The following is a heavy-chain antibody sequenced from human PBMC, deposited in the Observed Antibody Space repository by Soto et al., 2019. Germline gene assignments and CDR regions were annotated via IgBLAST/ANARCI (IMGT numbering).Heavy chain of an antibody. CDR3: TSHLGYCSGGSCYGFPYGMDV. CDR2: IRSKAYGGTT. V-gene: IGHV3-49*03. D-gene: IGHD2-15*01. Sequence: GGSLRLSCTASGFTFGDYAMSWFRQAPGKGLEWVGFIRSKAYGGTTEYAASVKGRFTISRDDSKSIAYLQMNSLETEDTAVYYCTSHLGYCSGGSCYGFPYGMDVWGQGTTVTVSS. CDR1: GFTFGDYA. J-gene: IGHJ6*02.